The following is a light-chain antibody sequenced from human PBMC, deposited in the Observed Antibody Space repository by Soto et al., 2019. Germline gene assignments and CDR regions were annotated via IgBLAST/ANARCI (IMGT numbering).Light chain of an antibody. CDR1: QRVSTSF. J-gene: IGKJ2*01. Sequence: EVVLTQSPGTLSLSPGESATLSCRASQRVSTSFIAWYQQKPGQAPRLLMYGASNRATGIPDRFSGSGSGTDFTLTISRLEPEDFAVYYCQQYSSLPHTFGQGTKLEVK. CDR2: GAS. V-gene: IGKV3-20*01. CDR3: QQYSSLPHT.